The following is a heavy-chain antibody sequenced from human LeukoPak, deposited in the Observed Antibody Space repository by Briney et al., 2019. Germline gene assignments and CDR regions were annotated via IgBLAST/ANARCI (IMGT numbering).Heavy chain of an antibody. CDR3: AREGVEQWLVGRLDV. V-gene: IGHV1-69*13. Sequence: SVKVSCKASGGTFSSYAIGWARQAPGQGLEWMGGIIPIFGTANYAQKFQGRVTITADESTSTAYMELSSLRSEDTAVYYCAREGVEQWLVGRLDVWGKGTTVTVSS. CDR1: GGTFSSYA. CDR2: IIPIFGTA. D-gene: IGHD6-19*01. J-gene: IGHJ6*04.